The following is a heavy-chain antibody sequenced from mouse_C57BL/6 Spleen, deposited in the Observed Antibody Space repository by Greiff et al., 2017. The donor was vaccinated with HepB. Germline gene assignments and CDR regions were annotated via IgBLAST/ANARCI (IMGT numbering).Heavy chain of an antibody. J-gene: IGHJ1*03. CDR2: IWSGGST. D-gene: IGHD1-1*01. CDR3: ARKRDYGSSYDWYFDV. Sequence: QVQLQHSGPGLVQPSQSLSITCTVSGFSLTSYGVHWVRQSPGKGLEWLGVIWSGGSTDYNAAFISSLSISKDNTTSQVFFKMNSLQADDTAISYGARKRDYGSSYDWYFDVWGTGTTVTVSS. V-gene: IGHV2-2*01. CDR1: GFSLTSYG.